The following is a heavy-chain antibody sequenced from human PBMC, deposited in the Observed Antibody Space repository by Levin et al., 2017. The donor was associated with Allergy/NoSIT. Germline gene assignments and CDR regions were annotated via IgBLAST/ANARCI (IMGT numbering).Heavy chain of an antibody. D-gene: IGHD1-7*01. CDR3: ARGLQGITGTTSADY. Sequence: KISCKASGGTFSSYAISWVRQAPGQGLEWMGGIIPIFGTANYAQKFQGRVTITADESTSTAYMELSSLRSEDTAVYYCARGLQGITGTTSADYWGQGTLVTVSS. J-gene: IGHJ4*02. CDR2: IIPIFGTA. V-gene: IGHV1-69*01. CDR1: GGTFSSYA.